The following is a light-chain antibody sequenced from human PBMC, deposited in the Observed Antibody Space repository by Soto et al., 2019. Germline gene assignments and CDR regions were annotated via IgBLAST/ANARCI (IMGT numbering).Light chain of an antibody. CDR3: QQYNSYWT. J-gene: IGKJ1*01. V-gene: IGKV1-5*03. Sequence: DIQMTQSPSTLSASVGDRVTITCRASQSISSWLAWYQQKPGKAPKLLIYKASSLESGVPSGFSGSGSGTEFTLTISSLQPDDVATSYCQQYNSYWTFGQGTKVEIK. CDR1: QSISSW. CDR2: KAS.